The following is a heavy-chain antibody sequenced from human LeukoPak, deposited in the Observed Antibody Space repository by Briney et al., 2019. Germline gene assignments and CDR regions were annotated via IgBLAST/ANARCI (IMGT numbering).Heavy chain of an antibody. CDR2: IYSGGST. CDR3: ARVISSSWYGY. V-gene: IGHV3-66*01. CDR1: GYTVSSNY. Sequence: GGSLRHSCAASGYTVSSNYMSWVRQAPGKGLEWVSVIYSGGSTYYADSVKGRFTISRDNSKNTLYLQMNSLRAEDTAVYYCARVISSSWYGYWGQGTLVTVSS. D-gene: IGHD6-13*01. J-gene: IGHJ4*02.